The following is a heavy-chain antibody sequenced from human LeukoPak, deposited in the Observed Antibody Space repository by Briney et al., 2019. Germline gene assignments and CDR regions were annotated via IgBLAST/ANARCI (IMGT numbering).Heavy chain of an antibody. V-gene: IGHV3-30*04. CDR2: ISYDDGSNK. CDR1: GFTFSSYA. D-gene: IGHD3-10*01. J-gene: IGHJ4*02. CDR3: ARESGGNPPYYLAC. Sequence: GGSLRLSCAASGFTFSSYALHWVRQAPGKGLEWVAVISYDDGSNKYYADSVKGRFTISRDNSKNTLYLQMNSLRTEDTAVYYCARESGGNPPYYLACWGQGPLVTVSS.